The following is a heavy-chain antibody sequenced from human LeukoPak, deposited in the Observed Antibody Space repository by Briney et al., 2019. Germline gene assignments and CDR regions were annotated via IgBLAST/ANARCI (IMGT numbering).Heavy chain of an antibody. CDR1: GFTFSSYG. D-gene: IGHD3-10*01. Sequence: PGRSLRLSCAASGFTFSSYGMHWVRQAPGKGLEWVAVIWYDGSNKYYADSVKGRFTISRDNSKNTLYLQMNSLRAEDTAAYYCAKLYYYGSGRVPLSDYWGQGTLVTVSS. V-gene: IGHV3-33*06. J-gene: IGHJ4*02. CDR2: IWYDGSNK. CDR3: AKLYYYGSGRVPLSDY.